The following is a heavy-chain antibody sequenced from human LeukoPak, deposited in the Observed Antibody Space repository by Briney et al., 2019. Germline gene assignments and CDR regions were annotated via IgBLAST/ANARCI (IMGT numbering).Heavy chain of an antibody. CDR1: GYGFTSYW. CDR2: IYPGDSDT. V-gene: IGHV5-51*01. J-gene: IGHJ4*02. CDR3: ARHRETITFGGVIVADY. Sequence: GESLQISCKGSGYGFTSYWIGWVRPMPGKGLEWRGIIYPGDSDTRYSPSFQGQVTISADKSISTAYLQWSSLKASDTAMYYCARHRETITFGGVIVADYWGQGTLVTVSS. D-gene: IGHD3-16*02.